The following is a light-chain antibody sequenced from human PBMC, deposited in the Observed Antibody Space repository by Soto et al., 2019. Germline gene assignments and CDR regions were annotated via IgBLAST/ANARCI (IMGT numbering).Light chain of an antibody. CDR2: GAS. CDR3: QQYGSSRWT. CDR1: QSVSSNY. J-gene: IGKJ1*01. Sequence: ENVFTQSPGTLSLSPGERATLSCRASQSVSSNYVAWYQQKPGQAPRLLVYGASSRATGIPDRFSGSGSGTDFTLTISRLEPEDFAVYYCQQYGSSRWTLGQGTKVDIK. V-gene: IGKV3-20*01.